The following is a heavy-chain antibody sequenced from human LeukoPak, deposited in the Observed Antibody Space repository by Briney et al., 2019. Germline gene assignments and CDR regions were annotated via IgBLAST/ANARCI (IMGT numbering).Heavy chain of an antibody. V-gene: IGHV3-7*03. CDR2: IKPDGSEI. CDR3: ARDGFGTGSN. D-gene: IGHD3-16*01. CDR1: GFTFRTYW. J-gene: IGHJ4*02. Sequence: PGGSLRLSCAVSGFTFRTYWMDWVRQASGKGLEWVANIKPDGSEINYVDSVKGRFIISRDNAKNSLYLQMNTLRADDTAVYYCARDGFGTGSNWGQGTLVTVSS.